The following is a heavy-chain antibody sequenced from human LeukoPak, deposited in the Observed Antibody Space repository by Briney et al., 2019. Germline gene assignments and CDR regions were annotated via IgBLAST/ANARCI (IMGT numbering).Heavy chain of an antibody. Sequence: GGSLRLSCAASGFTVSSYYMSWVRQAPGKGLEWVSIIYSGGSTYYADSVKGRFTISRDSSKNTLYLQMNSLRAEDTAVYYCANTEDSSSGDYWGQGTLVTVSS. CDR1: GFTVSSYY. D-gene: IGHD6-6*01. J-gene: IGHJ4*02. CDR2: IYSGGST. CDR3: ANTEDSSSGDY. V-gene: IGHV3-53*01.